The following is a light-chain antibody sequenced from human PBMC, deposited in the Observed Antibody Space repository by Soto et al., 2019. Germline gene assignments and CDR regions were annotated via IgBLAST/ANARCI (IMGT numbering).Light chain of an antibody. Sequence: QSALTQPASVSESPGQSITISCTGTSSDVGNYKAVSWYQHHPGRAPKVLIYEDTKRPSGVSNRFSGCTSGNVASLTISGLQAEDEATYYCCSYAGSDTYVFGTGTKLTVL. CDR3: CSYAGSDTYV. J-gene: IGLJ1*01. CDR1: SSDVGNYKA. V-gene: IGLV2-23*01. CDR2: EDT.